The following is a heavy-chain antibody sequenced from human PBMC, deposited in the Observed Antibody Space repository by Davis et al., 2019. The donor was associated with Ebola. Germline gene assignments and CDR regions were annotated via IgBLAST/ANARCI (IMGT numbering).Heavy chain of an antibody. V-gene: IGHV3-7*01. Sequence: PGGSLSLSCAASGFTFRTYWMTWVRQAPGKGLEWVANIKQDGSEKYYVDSVKGRFTISRDNVKNSLYLQMNSLRAEDTAIYYCARINWVSATYWGQGTLVTVSS. J-gene: IGHJ4*02. D-gene: IGHD5/OR15-5a*01. CDR3: ARINWVSATY. CDR2: IKQDGSEK. CDR1: GFTFRTYW.